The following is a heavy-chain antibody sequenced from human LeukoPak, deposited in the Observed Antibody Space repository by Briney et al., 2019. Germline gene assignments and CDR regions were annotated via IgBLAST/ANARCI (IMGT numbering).Heavy chain of an antibody. CDR2: INSDGSTT. V-gene: IGHV3-74*01. J-gene: IGHJ4*02. CDR1: GFTFRTYW. Sequence: GGSLRLSCAASGFTFRTYWMHWVRQTPGQGLVWVSRINSDGSTTNYADSVKGRLTVSRDNAQNTLYLQMSSLRAEDTAVYYCARAGNYYFEYWGQGALVTVSS. D-gene: IGHD3-10*01. CDR3: ARAGNYYFEY.